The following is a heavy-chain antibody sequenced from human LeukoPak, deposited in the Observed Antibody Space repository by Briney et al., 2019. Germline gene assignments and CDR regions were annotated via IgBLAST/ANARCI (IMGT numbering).Heavy chain of an antibody. J-gene: IGHJ4*02. CDR2: INSDGSST. CDR1: GFTFSSYW. D-gene: IGHD5-18*01. Sequence: GGPLRLSCAASGFTFSSYWMHWVRQAPGKGLVWVSRINSDGSSTSYADSVKGRFTISRDNAKNTLYLQMNSLRAEDTAVYYCAKSLTVDTAMLFDYWGQGTLVTVSS. V-gene: IGHV3-74*01. CDR3: AKSLTVDTAMLFDY.